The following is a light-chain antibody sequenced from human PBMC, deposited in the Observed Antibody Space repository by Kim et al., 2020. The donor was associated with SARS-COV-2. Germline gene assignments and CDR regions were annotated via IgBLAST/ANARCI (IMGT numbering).Light chain of an antibody. Sequence: SASVGASVTITCRASQDIRNGLDWYQQKSGKAPKLLIYAASSLQSGVPSRFSGSGSGTDFALTISSLQPEDFATYYCLQDYNYPYTFGQGTKLEI. CDR1: QDIRNG. CDR3: LQDYNYPYT. CDR2: AAS. J-gene: IGKJ2*01. V-gene: IGKV1-6*01.